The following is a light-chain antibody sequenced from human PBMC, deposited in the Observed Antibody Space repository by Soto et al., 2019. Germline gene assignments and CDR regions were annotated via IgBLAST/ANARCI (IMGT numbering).Light chain of an antibody. CDR3: SSYGGIWV. CDR1: SSDVGGYNY. CDR2: EVS. Sequence: QSALTQPPSASGSPGQSVTISCTGTSSDVGGYNYVSWYQQHPGKAPKLMIYEVSKRPSGVPDRFSGSKSGNTASLTVSGLQAEDEADYYCSSYGGIWVFGGGTQLTVL. V-gene: IGLV2-8*01. J-gene: IGLJ2*01.